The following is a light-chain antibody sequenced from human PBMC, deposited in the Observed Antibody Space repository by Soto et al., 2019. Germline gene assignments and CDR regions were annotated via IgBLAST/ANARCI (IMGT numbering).Light chain of an antibody. CDR2: GAS. V-gene: IGKV3-15*01. J-gene: IGKJ1*01. CDR3: QQYNNWPRT. CDR1: QSVSNN. Sequence: EVGMSQPPATLSVSTGETATLSCRASQSVSNNVAWYQQKPGQAPRLLIYGASTRATGVPARFSGSGSGTEFTLTISSLQSEDFAVYYCQQYNNWPRTFGQGTKV.